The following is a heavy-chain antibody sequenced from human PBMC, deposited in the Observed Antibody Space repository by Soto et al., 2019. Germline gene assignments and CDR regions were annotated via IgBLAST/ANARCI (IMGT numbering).Heavy chain of an antibody. CDR3: ATGPHYYGSGSYYHGMDV. J-gene: IGHJ6*02. D-gene: IGHD3-10*01. CDR2: FDPEDGET. Sequence: QVQLVQSGAEVKKPGASVKVSCKVSGYTLTELSMHWVRQAPGKGLEWMGGFDPEDGETIYAQKFKGRVTMTEDTSTDTAYVALSSLRSEDTDVYYCATGPHYYGSGSYYHGMDVWGQGTTVTVSS. CDR1: GYTLTELS. V-gene: IGHV1-24*01.